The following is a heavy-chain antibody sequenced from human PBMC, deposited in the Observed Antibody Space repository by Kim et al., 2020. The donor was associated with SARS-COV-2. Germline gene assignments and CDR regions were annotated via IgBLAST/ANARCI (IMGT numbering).Heavy chain of an antibody. Sequence: TSNYAQKFQGSVTIPADESTSTAYMELSSLRSEDTAVYYCAEGSDGYNDYWGQGTLVTVSS. CDR3: AEGSDGYNDY. V-gene: IGHV1-69*01. CDR2: TS. D-gene: IGHD3-10*01. J-gene: IGHJ4*02.